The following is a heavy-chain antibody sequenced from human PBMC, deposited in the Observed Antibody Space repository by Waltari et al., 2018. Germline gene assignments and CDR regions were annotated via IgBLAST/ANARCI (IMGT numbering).Heavy chain of an antibody. V-gene: IGHV4-59*01. CDR1: GGSISSYY. CDR2: IYYSGST. CDR3: ARGGGDYYDSSGPYYFDY. Sequence: QVQLQESGPGLVKPSETLSLTCTVSGGSISSYYWSWIRQPPGKGLEWIGYIYYSGSTTYNPPLKGRVTISVDTSKNQFSLKLSSVTAADTAVYYCARGGGDYYDSSGPYYFDYWGQGTLVTVSS. J-gene: IGHJ4*02. D-gene: IGHD3-22*01.